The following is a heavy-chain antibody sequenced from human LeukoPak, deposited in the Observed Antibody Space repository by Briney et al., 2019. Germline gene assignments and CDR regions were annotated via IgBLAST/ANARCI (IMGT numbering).Heavy chain of an antibody. D-gene: IGHD2-2*01. V-gene: IGHV3-7*01. Sequence: GGSLRLSCAASGFPFTSHWLSWFRQSPGRGLEWVAHINSDGSEKNYVDSVKGRFTISRDNARNSQFLQMNSLRAEDTAVYYCAKGVTRSSALGWFDPWGQGTLVTVSS. J-gene: IGHJ5*02. CDR2: INSDGSEK. CDR3: AKGVTRSSALGWFDP. CDR1: GFPFTSHW.